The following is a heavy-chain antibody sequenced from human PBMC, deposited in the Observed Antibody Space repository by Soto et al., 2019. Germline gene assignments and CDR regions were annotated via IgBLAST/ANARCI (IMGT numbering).Heavy chain of an antibody. J-gene: IGHJ4*02. CDR2: ISGSGGST. V-gene: IGHV3-23*01. CDR1: GFTFSSYA. D-gene: IGHD3-10*01. CDR3: AKDSSYYGSGSYCDY. Sequence: GGSLRLSCAASGFTFSSYAMSWVRQAPGKGLEWVSAISGSGGSTYYADSVKGRFTISRDNSKNTLYLQMNSLRAEDTAVYYCAKDSSYYGSGSYCDYWGQGTLVTVSS.